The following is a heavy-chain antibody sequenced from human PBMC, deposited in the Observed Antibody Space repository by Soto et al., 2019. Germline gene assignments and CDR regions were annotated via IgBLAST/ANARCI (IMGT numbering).Heavy chain of an antibody. D-gene: IGHD3-16*02. CDR2: ISYSGTT. V-gene: IGHV4-61*01. Sequence: QVQLQESGPGLVKPSEPLSLTCTVSGGSVSSGSYYWTWIRQPPGQGLEWIGYISYSGTTNYNPSLKSRVTISVDTSSNQFFLKLSSLTAADTAVYFCARALNRFAERYFDLWGRGTLVTVSS. J-gene: IGHJ2*01. CDR3: ARALNRFAERYFDL. CDR1: GGSVSSGSYY.